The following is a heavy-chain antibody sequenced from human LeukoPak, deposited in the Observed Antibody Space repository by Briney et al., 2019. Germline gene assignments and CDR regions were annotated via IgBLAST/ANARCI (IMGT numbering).Heavy chain of an antibody. CDR3: ARGGYCSSTSCYAEYFQH. Sequence: ASVKVSCKASGYTFTGYYMHWVRQAPGQGLEWMGWINPNSGGTNYAQKFQGRVTMTRDTSISTAYMELRSLRSDDTAVYYCARGGYCSSTSCYAEYFQHWGQGTLVTVSS. D-gene: IGHD2-2*01. CDR2: INPNSGGT. J-gene: IGHJ1*01. CDR1: GYTFTGYY. V-gene: IGHV1-2*02.